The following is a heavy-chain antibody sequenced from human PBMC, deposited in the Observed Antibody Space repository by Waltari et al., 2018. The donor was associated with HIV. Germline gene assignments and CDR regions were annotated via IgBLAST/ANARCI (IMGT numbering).Heavy chain of an antibody. D-gene: IGHD3-10*01. CDR2: IYYSGST. CDR3: ARDTPSFMGGGMDV. Sequence: QVQLQESGPGLVKPSETLSLTCTVSGGSISSYYWSWLRQPPGKGLEWIGYIYYSGSTNYNPSLKSRVTISVDTSKNQFSLKLSSVTAADTAVYYCARDTPSFMGGGMDVWGQGTTVTVSS. J-gene: IGHJ6*02. V-gene: IGHV4-59*01. CDR1: GGSISSYY.